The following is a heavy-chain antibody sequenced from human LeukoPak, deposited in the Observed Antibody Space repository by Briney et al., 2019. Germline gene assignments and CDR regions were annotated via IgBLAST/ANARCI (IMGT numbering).Heavy chain of an antibody. D-gene: IGHD2-21*01. CDR2: ISGSGGST. CDR3: AKGSMVIRYYYYYYMDV. V-gene: IGHV3-23*01. CDR1: GFTFSSYA. J-gene: IGHJ6*03. Sequence: GGSLRLSCAASGFTFSSYAMSWVRQAPGKGLEWVSAISGSGGSTYYADSVKGRFTISRDNSKNTLYLQMNSLRAEDTAVYYCAKGSMVIRYYYYYYMDVWGKGTTVTVSS.